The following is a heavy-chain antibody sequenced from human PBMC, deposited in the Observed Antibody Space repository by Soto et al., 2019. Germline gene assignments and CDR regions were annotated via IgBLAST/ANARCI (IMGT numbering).Heavy chain of an antibody. CDR1: GGTFSNYA. Sequence: QVQLVQSGAEVKKPGSSVKVSCKVSGGTFSNYAIDWVRLAPGHGLEWMGGIVPIFGTTYYTQKFQGRATFIADDYTTTAYLETSSLRSEDTAIYYCARVEAVAGLYNSHGLDVWGQGTAVTVSS. J-gene: IGHJ6*02. CDR2: IVPIFGTT. CDR3: ARVEAVAGLYNSHGLDV. V-gene: IGHV1-69*12. D-gene: IGHD6-19*01.